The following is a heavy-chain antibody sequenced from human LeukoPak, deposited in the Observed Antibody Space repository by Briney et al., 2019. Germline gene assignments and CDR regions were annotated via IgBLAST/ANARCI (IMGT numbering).Heavy chain of an antibody. V-gene: IGHV5-51*01. CDR1: GYSSTNYS. D-gene: IGHD3-3*01. J-gene: IGHJ6*03. CDR3: ARHLEVYGKPFYYYYYMDV. Sequence: GESLKISCKGSGYSSTNYSIGWVRQMPGKGREWMGIIYPADSDTTYSPSFQGQVTISADKSISTAYLQWSSLKASDTAMYYCARHLEVYGKPFYYYYYMDVWGKGTTVTVSS. CDR2: IYPADSDT.